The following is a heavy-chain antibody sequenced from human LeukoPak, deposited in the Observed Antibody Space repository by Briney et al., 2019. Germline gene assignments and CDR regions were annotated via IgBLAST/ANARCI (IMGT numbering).Heavy chain of an antibody. CDR1: GFTFDDYA. V-gene: IGHV3-9*01. CDR2: ISWNSGSI. CDR3: AGSNYYDSSGSTPFDY. D-gene: IGHD3-22*01. J-gene: IGHJ4*02. Sequence: GGSLRLSCAASGFTFDDYAMHWVRQAPGKGLEWVSGISWNSGSIGYADSVKGRFTISRDNAKNSLYLQMNSLRAEDTAVYYCAGSNYYDSSGSTPFDYWGQGTLVTVSS.